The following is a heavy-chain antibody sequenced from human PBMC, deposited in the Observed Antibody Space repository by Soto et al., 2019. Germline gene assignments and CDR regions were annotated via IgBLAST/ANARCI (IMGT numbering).Heavy chain of an antibody. CDR2: ISYDGSNK. Sequence: QVQLVESGGGVMKPGRSRRLSCAASGFTFSNYGMHWVRQAPGKGLERVAVISYDGSNKYYADSVKGRFTISRDNSKNTLYLQMNSLRAEDTAVYYCAKGYDFWSGVYGMDVWGQGTTVTVSS. CDR1: GFTFSNYG. CDR3: AKGYDFWSGVYGMDV. D-gene: IGHD3-3*01. J-gene: IGHJ6*02. V-gene: IGHV3-30*18.